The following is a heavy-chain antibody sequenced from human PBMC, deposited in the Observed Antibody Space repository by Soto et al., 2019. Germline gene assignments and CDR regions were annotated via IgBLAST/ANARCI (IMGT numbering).Heavy chain of an antibody. V-gene: IGHV3-7*01. CDR3: ATLTKYDILTGFYPC. J-gene: IGHJ4*02. D-gene: IGHD3-9*01. CDR1: GFSFSSYW. Sequence: GGSVRLSCAASGFSFSSYWMSWVRQTPGKGLEWVANIKQDGSEKYYVDSVKGRFTISRDNAKNSLYLQMNSLRAEDTAVYYCATLTKYDILTGFYPCWGQGTLVTVSS. CDR2: IKQDGSEK.